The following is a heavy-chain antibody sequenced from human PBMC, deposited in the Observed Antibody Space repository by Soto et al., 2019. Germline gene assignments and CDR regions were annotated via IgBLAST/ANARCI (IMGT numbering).Heavy chain of an antibody. J-gene: IGHJ6*02. D-gene: IGHD6-13*01. Sequence: GESLKISCKGSWYSFTSYLIGCVRQIPWKGLEWMVIIYPGDSDTRYSPSFQGQVTISADKSISTAYLQWSSLKASDTAMYYCARHFLPVIAAAGPAYYRMAVWGPGTTVTVSS. CDR1: WYSFTSYL. CDR2: IYPGDSDT. V-gene: IGHV5-51*01. CDR3: ARHFLPVIAAAGPAYYRMAV.